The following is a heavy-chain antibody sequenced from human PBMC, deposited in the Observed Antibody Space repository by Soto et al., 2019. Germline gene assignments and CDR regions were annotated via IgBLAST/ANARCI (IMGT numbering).Heavy chain of an antibody. D-gene: IGHD1-1*01. CDR3: AKGFAHMTTQWSGMEF. V-gene: IGHV3-30*18. CDR2: ISYDGSNK. Sequence: GGSPRLSCAASGFTFSSYGMHWFRQAPGKGLEWVAVISYDGSNKYYADSVKGRFTISRDNSKNTLYLQMNSLRAEDTAVYYCAKGFAHMTTQWSGMEFWGQGTTVNVSS. J-gene: IGHJ6*02. CDR1: GFTFSSYG.